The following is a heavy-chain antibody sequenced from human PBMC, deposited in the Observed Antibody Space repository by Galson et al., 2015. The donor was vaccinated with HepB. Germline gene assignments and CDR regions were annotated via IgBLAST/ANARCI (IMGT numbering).Heavy chain of an antibody. CDR2: IKEDGSEK. J-gene: IGHJ3*02. CDR3: AREMTVEFNYYDSSGYFWGGAFDI. CDR1: GFAFSSYS. V-gene: IGHV3-7*01. D-gene: IGHD3-22*01. Sequence: SLRLSCAASGFAFSSYSMSWVRQAPGKGLEWVASIKEDGSEKWYVDSVKGRFTISRDNAKNSLYLQVNSLRAEDTAVYYCAREMTVEFNYYDSSGYFWGGAFDIWGQGTMVTVSS.